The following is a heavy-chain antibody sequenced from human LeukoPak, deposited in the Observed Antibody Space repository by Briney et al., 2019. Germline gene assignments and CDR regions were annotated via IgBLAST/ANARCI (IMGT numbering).Heavy chain of an antibody. V-gene: IGHV1-18*01. Sequence: ASVKVSCKASGYTFTSYGISWVRQAPGQGLEWMGWISAYNGNTNYARKVQGRVTMTTDTSTNTAYLELRSLRSDDTAVYYCARVTSLTTLTAFDIWGQGTMVTVSS. CDR1: GYTFTSYG. D-gene: IGHD4-11*01. CDR2: ISAYNGNT. J-gene: IGHJ3*02. CDR3: ARVTSLTTLTAFDI.